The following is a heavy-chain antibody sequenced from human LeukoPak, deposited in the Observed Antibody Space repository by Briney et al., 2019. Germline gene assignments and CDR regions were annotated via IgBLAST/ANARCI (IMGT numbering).Heavy chain of an antibody. CDR1: GFTFSSYG. CDR3: AKGETGHSSSCPNY. Sequence: PGGSLRLSCAASGFTFSSYGMHWVRQAPGKGLEWVAVISYDGSNKYYADSVKGRFTISRDNSKNTLYLQMNSLRAEDTAVYYCAKGETGHSSSCPNYWGQGTLVTVSS. J-gene: IGHJ4*02. CDR2: ISYDGSNK. V-gene: IGHV3-30*18. D-gene: IGHD6-13*01.